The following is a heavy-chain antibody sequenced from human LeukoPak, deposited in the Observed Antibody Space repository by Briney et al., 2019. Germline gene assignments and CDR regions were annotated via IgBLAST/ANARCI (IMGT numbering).Heavy chain of an antibody. J-gene: IGHJ4*02. V-gene: IGHV4-59*01. CDR3: ARSGRGAAGTRYISDF. D-gene: IGHD6-13*01. CDR1: GDSISGYY. Sequence: SETLSLTRTVSGDSISGYYWSWIRQPPGKGLEWIGYVFSSGTTNYSPSLKGRVTLLIDTSKNQFSLELSSVTAADTAVYYCARSGRGAAGTRYISDFWGQGTLVTVSS. CDR2: VFSSGTT.